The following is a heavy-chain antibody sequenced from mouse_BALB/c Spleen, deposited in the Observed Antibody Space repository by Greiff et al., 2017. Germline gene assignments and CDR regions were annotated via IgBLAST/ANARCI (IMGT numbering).Heavy chain of an antibody. CDR1: GFSLSRYS. CDR2: IWGGGST. V-gene: IGHV2-6-4*01. Sequence: VKLVESGPGLVAPSQSLSITCTVSGFSLSRYSVHWVRQPPGKGLEWLGMIWGGGSTDYNSALKSRLSISKDNSKSQVFLKMNSLQTDDTAMYYCARKKSRDSSGTWGFAYWGQGTLVTVSA. D-gene: IGHD3-2*01. CDR3: ARKKSRDSSGTWGFAY. J-gene: IGHJ3*01.